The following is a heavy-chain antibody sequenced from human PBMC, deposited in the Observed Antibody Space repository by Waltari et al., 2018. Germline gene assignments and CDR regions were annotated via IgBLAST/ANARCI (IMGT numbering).Heavy chain of an antibody. J-gene: IGHJ4*02. D-gene: IGHD6-19*01. V-gene: IGHV4-61*02. CDR2: IYTSGST. Sequence: QVQLQESGPGLVKPSQTLSLTCTVSGGSISSGSYYWSWIRQPAGKGLEWIGRIYTSGSTNYNPTLKRRVTISVDTSKNQFSLKLSSVTAADTAVYYCARESSGWYGGYFDYWGQGTLVTVSS. CDR1: GGSISSGSYY. CDR3: ARESSGWYGGYFDY.